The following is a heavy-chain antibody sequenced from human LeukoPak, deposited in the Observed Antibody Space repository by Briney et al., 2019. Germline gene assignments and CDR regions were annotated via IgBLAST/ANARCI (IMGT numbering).Heavy chain of an antibody. CDR3: AETGPTDF. V-gene: IGHV3-30*03. J-gene: IGHJ4*02. CDR1: GFTFSSYG. Sequence: GGSLRLSCAASGFTFSSYGMHWVRQALGKGLEWVAAISHDGTNTHYAESVKGRFTISRDNSKNMLYLQMNSLRAEDTALYYCAETGPTDFWGQGTLVTVSS. D-gene: IGHD3-9*01. CDR2: ISHDGTNT.